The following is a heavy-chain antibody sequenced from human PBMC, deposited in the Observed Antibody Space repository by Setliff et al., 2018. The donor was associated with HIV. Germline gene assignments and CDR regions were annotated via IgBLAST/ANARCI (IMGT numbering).Heavy chain of an antibody. V-gene: IGHV3-23*01. CDR3: AKAGGGILYFYYMDV. D-gene: IGHD2-15*01. Sequence: PSETLSLTCAVYGGSFSGYYWSWIRQPPGKGLEWVSAISGRGTNTYYADSVKGRFTISRDNSKNTLSLQLNSLTAEDSAVYYCAKAGGGILYFYYMDVWGKGTTVTVSS. CDR1: GGSFSGYY. CDR2: ISGRGTNT. J-gene: IGHJ6*03.